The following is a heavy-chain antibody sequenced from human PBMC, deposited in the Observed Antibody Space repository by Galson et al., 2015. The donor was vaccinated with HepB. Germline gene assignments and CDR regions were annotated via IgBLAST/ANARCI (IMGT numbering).Heavy chain of an antibody. Sequence: SLRLSCAASGFTFSSYAMHWVRQAPGKGLEWVAVISYDGSNKYYADSVKGRFTISRDNSKNTLYLQMNSLRAEDTAVYYCARAGWGYSSGLGCWGQGTLVTVSS. J-gene: IGHJ4*02. D-gene: IGHD6-25*01. CDR3: ARAGWGYSSGLGC. CDR2: ISYDGSNK. V-gene: IGHV3-30-3*01. CDR1: GFTFSSYA.